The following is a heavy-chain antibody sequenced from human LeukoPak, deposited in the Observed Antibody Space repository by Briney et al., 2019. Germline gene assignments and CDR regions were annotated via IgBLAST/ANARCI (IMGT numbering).Heavy chain of an antibody. CDR3: ARGGGIAAAGTVDY. Sequence: ASVKVSCKASGYTFTSYDVNWVRQAPGQGLEWMGWISAYNGNTNYAQKLQGRVTMTTDTSTSTAYMELRSLRPDDTAVYYCARGGGIAAAGTVDYWGQGTLVTVSS. V-gene: IGHV1-18*01. J-gene: IGHJ4*02. D-gene: IGHD6-13*01. CDR2: ISAYNGNT. CDR1: GYTFTSYD.